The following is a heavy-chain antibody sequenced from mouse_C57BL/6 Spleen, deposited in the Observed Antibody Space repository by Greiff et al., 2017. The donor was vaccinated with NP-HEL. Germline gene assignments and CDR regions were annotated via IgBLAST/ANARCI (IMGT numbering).Heavy chain of an antibody. CDR1: GFTFSDYY. Sequence: EVKVVESEGGLVQPGSSMKLSCTASGFTFSDYYMAWVRQVPEKGLEWVANINYDGSSTYYLDSLKSRFIISRDNAKNILYLQMSSLKSEDTATYCCARDLMLGYFDVWGTGTTVTVSS. CDR2: INYDGSST. J-gene: IGHJ1*03. D-gene: IGHD2-3*01. CDR3: ARDLMLGYFDV. V-gene: IGHV5-16*01.